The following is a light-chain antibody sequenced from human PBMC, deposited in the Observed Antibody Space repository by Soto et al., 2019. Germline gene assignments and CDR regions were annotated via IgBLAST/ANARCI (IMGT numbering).Light chain of an antibody. CDR2: AAS. V-gene: IGKV1-12*01. Sequence: IQMPQSPSTLSGSVGDRVTITCRASQSISSWLAWYQQKPGKAPKLLISAASSLQSGVPSRFSGSGSGTDFTLTISSLQPEDFATYYCQQANSFPITFGQGTRLEIK. CDR3: QQANSFPIT. CDR1: QSISSW. J-gene: IGKJ5*01.